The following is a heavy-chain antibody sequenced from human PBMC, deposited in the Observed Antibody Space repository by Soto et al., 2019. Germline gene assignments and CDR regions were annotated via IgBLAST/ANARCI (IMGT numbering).Heavy chain of an antibody. J-gene: IGHJ6*02. CDR3: ARDRVVQKYQLLYNYYGMDV. Sequence: PGGSLRLSCAASGFTFSSYGMHWVRQAPGKGLEWVAVIWYDGSNKYYADSVKGRFTIPRDNSKNTLYLQMNSLRAEDTAVYYCARDRVVQKYQLLYNYYGMDVWGQGTTVTVSS. CDR1: GFTFSSYG. V-gene: IGHV3-33*01. CDR2: IWYDGSNK. D-gene: IGHD2-2*01.